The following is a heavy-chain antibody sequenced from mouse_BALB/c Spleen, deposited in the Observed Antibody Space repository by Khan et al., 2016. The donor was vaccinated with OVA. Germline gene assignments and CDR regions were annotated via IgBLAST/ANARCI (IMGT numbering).Heavy chain of an antibody. CDR2: ISYSGNT. Sequence: EVQLQESGPGLVKPSQSLSLTCTVTGYSITSDYAWNWIRQFPGNKLEWMGFISYSGNTKYNPSLKSRISVTRDTSKNQFFPQLNSVTTEDTATYYCARVYGGDFDYWGQGTTLTVSS. CDR1: GYSITSDYA. CDR3: ARVYGGDFDY. J-gene: IGHJ2*01. V-gene: IGHV3-2*02. D-gene: IGHD2-10*02.